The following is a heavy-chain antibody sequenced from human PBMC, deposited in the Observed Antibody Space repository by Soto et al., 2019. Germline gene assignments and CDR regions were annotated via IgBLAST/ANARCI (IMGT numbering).Heavy chain of an antibody. CDR3: ARRGSSEGLDY. Sequence: KPSETLSLTCTVSGGSISSSSYYWGWIRQPPGKGLEWIGSIYYSGSTYYNPSLKSRVTISVDTSKNQFSLKLSSVTAADTAVYYCARRGSSEGLDYWGQGTLVTVSS. CDR1: GGSISSSSYY. CDR2: IYYSGST. J-gene: IGHJ4*02. V-gene: IGHV4-39*01. D-gene: IGHD6-6*01.